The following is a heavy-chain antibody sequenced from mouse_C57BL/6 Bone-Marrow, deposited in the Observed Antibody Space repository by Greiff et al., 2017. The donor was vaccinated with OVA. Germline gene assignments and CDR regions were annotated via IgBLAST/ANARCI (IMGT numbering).Heavy chain of an antibody. D-gene: IGHD1-1*01. V-gene: IGHV14-4*01. CDR1: GFNIKDDY. J-gene: IGHJ2*01. CDR3: TTRGLLLRYCDY. Sequence: VQLQQSGAELVRPGASVKLSCTASGFNIKDDYMHWVKQRPEQGLEWIGWIDPENGDTEYASKFQGKATITADTSSNTAYLQLSSLTSEDTAVYYCTTRGLLLRYCDYWGQGTTLTVSS. CDR2: IDPENGDT.